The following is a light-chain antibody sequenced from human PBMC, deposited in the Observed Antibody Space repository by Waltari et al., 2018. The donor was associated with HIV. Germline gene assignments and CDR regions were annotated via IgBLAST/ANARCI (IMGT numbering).Light chain of an antibody. V-gene: IGLV2-8*01. CDR1: RNDVGNYVY. CDR2: EVN. CDR3: SSYAGRNNRLV. Sequence: QSALTQPPSASGSPGQSVTISCTGTRNDVGNYVYVSWYQQHPGKAPKLLIYEVNQRPSGVPDRFSGSKSDNTASLTVSGLQAEDEANYYCSSYAGRNNRLVFGGGTKVTVL. J-gene: IGLJ2*01.